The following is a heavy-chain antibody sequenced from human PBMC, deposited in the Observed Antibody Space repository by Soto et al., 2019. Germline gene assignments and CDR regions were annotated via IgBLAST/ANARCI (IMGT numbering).Heavy chain of an antibody. CDR1: GGSLSSCS. CDR3: ANVIYNFYL. J-gene: IGHJ2*01. CDR2: IYYTGST. Sequence: SETLSHTCTVSGGSLSSCSWRWIRHPPGKGLEWIGYIYYTGSTNYNPSLKSRVTISVDTSKNQFSLQLISVTAADTAVYYCANVIYNFYLWGPGPLAT. V-gene: IGHV4-59*01. D-gene: IGHD1-1*01.